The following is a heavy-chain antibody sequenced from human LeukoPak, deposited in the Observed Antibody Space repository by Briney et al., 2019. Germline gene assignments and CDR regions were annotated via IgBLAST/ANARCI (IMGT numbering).Heavy chain of an antibody. Sequence: RASVNVSCKASGYTFTSYAMHWVRQAPGQRLEWMGWINAGNGNTKYSQKFQGRVTITRDTSASKVYMELSSLRSEDTAVYYCARVPTVISALWDYWGQGTLVTVSS. CDR1: GYTFTSYA. V-gene: IGHV1-3*01. CDR3: ARVPTVISALWDY. J-gene: IGHJ4*02. CDR2: INAGNGNT. D-gene: IGHD4-17*01.